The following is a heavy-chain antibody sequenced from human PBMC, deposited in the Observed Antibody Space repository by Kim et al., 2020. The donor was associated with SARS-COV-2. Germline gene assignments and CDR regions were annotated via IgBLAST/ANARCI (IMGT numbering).Heavy chain of an antibody. D-gene: IGHD2-8*02. J-gene: IGHJ4*02. CDR1: GYIFTDYA. CDR2: INAGNANI. CDR3: ARDLLHTGFDF. Sequence: ASVKVSCKASGYIFTDYAIQWVRQAPGQGLEWMGWINAGNANIKYSQNFQGRATLTWETSANTAYMELSSLRSEDTAVYFCARDLLHTGFDFWGQGTLVT. V-gene: IGHV1-3*01.